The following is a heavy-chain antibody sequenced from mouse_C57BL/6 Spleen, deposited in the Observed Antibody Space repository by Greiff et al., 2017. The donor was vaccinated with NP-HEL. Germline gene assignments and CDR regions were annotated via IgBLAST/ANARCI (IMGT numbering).Heavy chain of an antibody. CDR2: ISNGGGSN. J-gene: IGHJ1*03. CDR3: ARRGYYYGSSSYWYFDV. Sequence: DVKLVESGGGLVQPGGSLKLSCAASGFTFSDYYMYWVRQTPEKRLEWVAYISNGGGSNYYPDTVKGRFIISRDNAKNTLYLQMSRLKSEYTAMYYCARRGYYYGSSSYWYFDVWGTGTTVTVSS. CDR1: GFTFSDYY. D-gene: IGHD1-1*01. V-gene: IGHV5-12*01.